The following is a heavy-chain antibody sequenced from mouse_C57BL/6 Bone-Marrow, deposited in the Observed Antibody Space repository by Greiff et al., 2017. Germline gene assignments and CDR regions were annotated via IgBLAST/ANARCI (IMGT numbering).Heavy chain of an antibody. CDR3: ARHRRWYDV. D-gene: IGHD2-1*01. CDR2: IDPSDSYT. V-gene: IGHV1-69*01. CDR1: GYTFTSYW. Sequence: QVQLQQPGAELVMPGASVKLSCKASGYTFTSYWMHWVKQRPGQGLEWIGEIDPSDSYTNYNQKFKGKSTLTVDKSSSTAYMQLSSLTSEDSAVYYYARHRRWYDVWGTGTTVTVSS. J-gene: IGHJ1*03.